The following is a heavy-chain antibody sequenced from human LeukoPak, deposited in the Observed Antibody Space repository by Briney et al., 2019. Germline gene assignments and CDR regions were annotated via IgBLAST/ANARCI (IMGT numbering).Heavy chain of an antibody. J-gene: IGHJ1*01. CDR2: MSSSGNT. V-gene: IGHV4-4*07. D-gene: IGHD3-16*02. Sequence: SETLSLTCTVSGGSISNYYWSWIRQPAGKGLQWIGRMSSSGNTNYNPSLRSRVTMSVDTSKNQFSLKLSSVTAADTAVYYCARGKDDYVWGSYRYTTSAEYFQRWGQGTLVTVSS. CDR3: ARGKDDYVWGSYRYTTSAEYFQR. CDR1: GGSISNYY.